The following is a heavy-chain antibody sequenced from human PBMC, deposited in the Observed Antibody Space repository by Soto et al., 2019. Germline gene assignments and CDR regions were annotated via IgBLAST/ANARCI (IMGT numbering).Heavy chain of an antibody. D-gene: IGHD4-17*01. V-gene: IGHV3-23*01. CDR2: VSGRGGST. CDR3: AKDSTVTTSLYFYYYGFDV. Sequence: GGSLRLSYTASEFTFRSYAVSWVRQAPGKGLEWVSAVSGRGGSTKYADSVKGRFIISRDNSNSTLYLQMDSLRGEDTAVYYCAKDSTVTTSLYFYYYGFDVWGQGTTVTGSS. J-gene: IGHJ6*02. CDR1: EFTFRSYA.